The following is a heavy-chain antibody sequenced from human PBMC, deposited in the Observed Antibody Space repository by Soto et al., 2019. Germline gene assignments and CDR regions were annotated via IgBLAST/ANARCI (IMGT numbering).Heavy chain of an antibody. CDR2: IYYSGST. J-gene: IGHJ4*02. D-gene: IGHD4-17*01. CDR1: GGSISSGDYY. V-gene: IGHV4-30-4*01. CDR3: ASRYGGTLDY. Sequence: SETLSLTCTVSGGSISSGDYYWSWIRQPPGKGLEWNGYIYYSGSTYYNPSLKSRDTISVDTSKNQFSLKLSSVTAADMAVYYCASRYGGTLDYWGQGTLVTVSS.